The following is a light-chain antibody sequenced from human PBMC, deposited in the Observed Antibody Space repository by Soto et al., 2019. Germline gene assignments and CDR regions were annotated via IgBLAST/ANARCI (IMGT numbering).Light chain of an antibody. CDR3: QQYNNWHTWT. CDR2: GAS. Sequence: EIVMTQSPATLSVSPRERATLSCRASQSVSSNLAWYQQKPGQAPRLLIYGASTRATGIPARFSGSGSGTEFTLTISSLQSEDFAVYYCQQYNNWHTWTFGQGTKVDIK. V-gene: IGKV3-15*01. CDR1: QSVSSN. J-gene: IGKJ1*01.